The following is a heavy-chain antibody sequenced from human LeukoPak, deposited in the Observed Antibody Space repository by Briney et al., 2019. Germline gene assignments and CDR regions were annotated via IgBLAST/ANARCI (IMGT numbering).Heavy chain of an antibody. D-gene: IGHD3-10*01. CDR3: AKDLLGSGSYYIDYYYYGMDV. CDR2: ISGSGGST. CDR1: GFTFSSYA. V-gene: IGHV3-23*01. J-gene: IGHJ6*02. Sequence: PGGSLRLSCAASGFTFSSYAMSWVRQAPGKGLEWVSAISGSGGSTYYADSVKGRFTISRDNSKNTLYLQMNSLRAEDTAVYYCAKDLLGSGSYYIDYYYYGMDVWGQGTTVTVSS.